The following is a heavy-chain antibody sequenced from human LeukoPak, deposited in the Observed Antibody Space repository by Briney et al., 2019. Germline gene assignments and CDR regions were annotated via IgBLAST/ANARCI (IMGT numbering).Heavy chain of an antibody. CDR3: AKAGWDSLYYFDY. CDR1: GFTFSSYG. V-gene: IGHV3-30*18. J-gene: IGHJ4*02. D-gene: IGHD1-26*01. CDR2: ISYDGSNK. Sequence: GGSLRLSCAASGFTFSSYGMHWVRQAPGKGLEWVAVISYDGSNKYYADSVKGRFTISRDNSKNTLYLQMNSLRAEDTAVYYCAKAGWDSLYYFDYWGQGTLVTVSS.